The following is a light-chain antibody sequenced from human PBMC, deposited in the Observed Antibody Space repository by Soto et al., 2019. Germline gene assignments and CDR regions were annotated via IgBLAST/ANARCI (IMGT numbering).Light chain of an antibody. CDR3: CSYAGSSPPVV. Sequence: QSALTQPASVSGSPGQSITISCTGTSSDVGSYNLVSWYQQHPGKAPKLMIYEGSKRPSGVSNRFSGSKSGNTASLTISRLQAEDEADYYCCSYAGSSPPVVFGGGTQLTVL. CDR1: SSDVGSYNL. J-gene: IGLJ2*01. CDR2: EGS. V-gene: IGLV2-23*01.